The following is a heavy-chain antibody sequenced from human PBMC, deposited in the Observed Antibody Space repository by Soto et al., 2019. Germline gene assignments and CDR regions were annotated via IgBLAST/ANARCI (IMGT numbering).Heavy chain of an antibody. CDR3: ARERFFPPLLYYGMDV. CDR1: GFTFSSYG. Sequence: PGGSLRLSCAASGFTFSSYGMHWVRQAPGKGLEWVAVIWYDGSNKYYADSVKGRFTISRDNSKNTLYLQMNSLRAEDTAVYYCARERFFPPLLYYGMDVWGQGTTVTVSS. V-gene: IGHV3-33*01. CDR2: IWYDGSNK. D-gene: IGHD2-21*02. J-gene: IGHJ6*02.